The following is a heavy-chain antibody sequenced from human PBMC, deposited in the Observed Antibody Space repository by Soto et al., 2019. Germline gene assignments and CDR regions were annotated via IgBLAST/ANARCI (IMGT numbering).Heavy chain of an antibody. V-gene: IGHV3-30*18. CDR1: RFSFSNFG. J-gene: IGHJ5*01. CDR2: LSFDGSNK. CDR3: AKGGCSSSSSSFDS. Sequence: QEQLVESGGGVVQPGMSLRLSCVASRFSFSNFGMHWVRQAPGKGLEWVAALSFDGSNKNYADGVRGRFTISRDNSKNTLYLHMNSLRSDDTAMYYCAKGGCSSSSSSFDSWGQGTLVTV. D-gene: IGHD2-2*01.